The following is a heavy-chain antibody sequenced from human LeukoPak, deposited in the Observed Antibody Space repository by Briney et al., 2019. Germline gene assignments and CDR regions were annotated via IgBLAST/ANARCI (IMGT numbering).Heavy chain of an antibody. J-gene: IGHJ4*02. CDR3: ARQTGSGLFILP. Sequence: SQTLSLTCTVSGDSISSGSYYWSWIRQPAGKGLEWIGSIYYSGNTYYNASLKSQVSISIDTSKNQFSLRLTSVTAADTAVYYCARQTGSGLFILPGGQGKLVTVSS. CDR1: GDSISSGSYY. CDR2: IYYSGNT. V-gene: IGHV4-39*01. D-gene: IGHD3/OR15-3a*01.